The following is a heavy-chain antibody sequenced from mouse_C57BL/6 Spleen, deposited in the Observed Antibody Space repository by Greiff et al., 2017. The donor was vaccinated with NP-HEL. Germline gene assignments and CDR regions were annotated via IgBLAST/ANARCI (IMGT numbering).Heavy chain of an antibody. D-gene: IGHD1-1*01. J-gene: IGHJ2*01. CDR3: AISATPYYFDY. CDR2: IHPSDSDT. Sequence: VKQRPGQGLEWIGRIHPSDSDTNYNQKFKGKATLTVDKSSSTAYMQLSSLTSEDSAVYYCAISATPYYFDYWGQGTTLTVSS. V-gene: IGHV1-74*01.